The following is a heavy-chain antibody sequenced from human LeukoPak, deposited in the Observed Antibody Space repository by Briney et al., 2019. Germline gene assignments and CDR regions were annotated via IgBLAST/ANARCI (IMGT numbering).Heavy chain of an antibody. Sequence: GGSLRLSCQASGFIFTDYAMSWVRQAPGKGLEWVSSINNGAGDTFFADSVKGRFTISRDDSRGMVYLQKNSLTAEDTAVYYCARSGLATCHYWGQGTLVTVSS. CDR3: ARSGLATCHY. CDR2: INNGAGDT. V-gene: IGHV3-23*01. J-gene: IGHJ4*02. CDR1: GFIFTDYA. D-gene: IGHD3-10*01.